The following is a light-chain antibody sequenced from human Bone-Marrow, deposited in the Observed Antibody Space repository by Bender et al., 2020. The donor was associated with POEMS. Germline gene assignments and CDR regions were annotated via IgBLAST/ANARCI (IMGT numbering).Light chain of an antibody. CDR1: SSEVATYNF. J-gene: IGLJ2*01. Sequence: QSALTQPAPVSASPGQSITISCSGTSSEVATYNFVSWYQQFPGKAPKLILYEVNKRPFGVSDRFSGSKSGDTASLTISGLQAEDEADYYCSAYTRTGAPLGGGTRLTVL. V-gene: IGLV2-23*02. CDR2: EVN. CDR3: SAYTRTGAP.